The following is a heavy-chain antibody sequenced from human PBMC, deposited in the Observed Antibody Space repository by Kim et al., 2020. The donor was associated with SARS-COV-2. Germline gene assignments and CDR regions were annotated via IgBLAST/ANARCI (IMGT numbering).Heavy chain of an antibody. CDR2: IIPIFGTA. Sequence: SVKVSCKASGGTFSSYAISWVRQAPGQGLEWMGGIIPIFGTANYAQKFQGRVTITADESTSTAYMELSSLRSEDTAVYYCAREGDYYGSGSLKSALDYWGQGTLVTVSS. CDR1: GGTFSSYA. V-gene: IGHV1-69*13. J-gene: IGHJ4*02. CDR3: AREGDYYGSGSLKSALDY. D-gene: IGHD3-10*01.